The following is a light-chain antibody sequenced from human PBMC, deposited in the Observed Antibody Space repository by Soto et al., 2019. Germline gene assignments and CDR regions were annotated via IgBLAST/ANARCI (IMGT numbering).Light chain of an antibody. Sequence: DIQMTQSPSTLSASVGDRVTITCRASQRISNWLAWYQQKPGKAPKLVIYRASTLESGDPSRFSGSGSGTEFTLTISSLQPDDFATYFCQQYNSYSGTFGPGTKVDIK. V-gene: IGKV1-5*03. CDR3: QQYNSYSGT. CDR2: RAS. CDR1: QRISNW. J-gene: IGKJ3*01.